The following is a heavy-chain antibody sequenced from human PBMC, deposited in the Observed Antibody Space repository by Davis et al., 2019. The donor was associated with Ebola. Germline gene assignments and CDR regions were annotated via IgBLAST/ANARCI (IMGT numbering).Heavy chain of an antibody. CDR1: GFTFNTYA. J-gene: IGHJ2*01. Sequence: GGSLRLSCAASGFTFNTYAMNWVRQAPGKGLEWVSGINWNGGSTGYADSVKGRFTISRDNAKNSLYLQMNSLRAEDTALYYCARDRNWGSERRRYFDLWGRGTLVTVSS. CDR3: ARDRNWGSERRRYFDL. D-gene: IGHD7-27*01. CDR2: INWNGGST. V-gene: IGHV3-20*04.